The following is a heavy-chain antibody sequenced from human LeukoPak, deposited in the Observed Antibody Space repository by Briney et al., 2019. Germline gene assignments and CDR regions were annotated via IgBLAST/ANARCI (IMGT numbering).Heavy chain of an antibody. V-gene: IGHV1-69*05. J-gene: IGHJ5*02. CDR2: IIPIFGTA. Sequence: VKVSCKASGGTFSSYAISWVRQAPGQGLEWMGRIIPIFGTANYAQKFQGRVTITTDESTSTAYMELSSLRSEDTAVYYCARLTVWGSYRYDPWGQGTLVTVSS. D-gene: IGHD3-16*02. CDR1: GGTFSSYA. CDR3: ARLTVWGSYRYDP.